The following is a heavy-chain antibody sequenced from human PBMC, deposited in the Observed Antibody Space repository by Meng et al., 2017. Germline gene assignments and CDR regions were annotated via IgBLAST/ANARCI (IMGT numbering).Heavy chain of an antibody. CDR1: GFTFDDYA. D-gene: IGHD1-26*01. Sequence: GESLKISCAASGFTFDDYAMHWVRQAPGKGLEWVSLISWDGGSTYYADSVKGRFTISRDNSKNSLYLQMNSLRAEDTALYYCATNIGIVGATSYYYYGMDVRGQGTTVTVSS. J-gene: IGHJ6*02. V-gene: IGHV3-43D*03. CDR3: ATNIGIVGATSYYYYGMDV. CDR2: ISWDGGST.